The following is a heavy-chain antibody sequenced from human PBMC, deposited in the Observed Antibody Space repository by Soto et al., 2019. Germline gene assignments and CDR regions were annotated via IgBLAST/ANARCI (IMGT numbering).Heavy chain of an antibody. D-gene: IGHD3-16*02. CDR3: AREAMITFGGVIVYNYMDV. Sequence: GGSLRLSCAASGFTFSSYAMSWVRQAPGKGLEWVSNIQNDGGAKYYVDSVKGRFTISRDNAKNTLYLQLNSLRAEDTAVYYCAREAMITFGGVIVYNYMDVWGKGTTVTVSS. CDR1: GFTFSSYA. CDR2: IQNDGGAK. J-gene: IGHJ6*03. V-gene: IGHV3-7*01.